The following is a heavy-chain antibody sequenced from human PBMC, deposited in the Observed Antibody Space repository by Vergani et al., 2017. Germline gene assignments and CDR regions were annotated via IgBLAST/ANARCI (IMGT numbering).Heavy chain of an antibody. CDR2: MYHSGST. J-gene: IGHJ5*02. Sequence: QVRLQESGPGLVKPSETLSLTCSVSGRSMSGYYWSWIRQPPGKELEWIGYMYHSGSTNYNPSLETRVTISGDTSKNQFSLKLNSVTAADTAVYYCGRVADFYGVGSRLLDLWGQGILVTVSS. CDR3: GRVADFYGVGSRLLDL. V-gene: IGHV4-59*01. D-gene: IGHD3-10*01. CDR1: GRSMSGYY.